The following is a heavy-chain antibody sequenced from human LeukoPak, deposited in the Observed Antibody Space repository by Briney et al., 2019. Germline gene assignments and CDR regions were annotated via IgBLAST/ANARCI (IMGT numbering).Heavy chain of an antibody. V-gene: IGHV3-21*01. CDR2: ISSSGRNI. D-gene: IGHD2-15*01. Sequence: GGSLRLSSAASGFTFSSYAMSWVRQAPGKGLEWISSISSSGRNIFYADSVKGRFTVSRDNANNSLFLNMNSLRGEDTAIYFCARHPTSGSHPHFGAWGQGIQVSVSS. J-gene: IGHJ5*02. CDR3: ARHPTSGSHPHFGA. CDR1: GFTFSSYA.